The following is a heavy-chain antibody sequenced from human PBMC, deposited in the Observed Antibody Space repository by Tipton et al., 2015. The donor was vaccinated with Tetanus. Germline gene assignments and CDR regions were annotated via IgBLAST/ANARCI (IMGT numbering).Heavy chain of an antibody. CDR3: ARDQIVEQATRDHDYGVDV. CDR1: GFTFSTYW. CDR2: IDSDGSGT. Sequence: SLRLSCEASGFTFSTYWMHWVRQAPGKGLVWVSRIDSDGSGTTYADSVKGRFTISRDNAKNTLYLQMDSLRAEDTAVYYCARDQIVEQATRDHDYGVDVWGQGTTVTVSS. V-gene: IGHV3-74*01. J-gene: IGHJ6*02. D-gene: IGHD3-22*01.